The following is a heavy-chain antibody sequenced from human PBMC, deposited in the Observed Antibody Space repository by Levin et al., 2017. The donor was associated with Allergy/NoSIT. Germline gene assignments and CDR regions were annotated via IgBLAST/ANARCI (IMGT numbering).Heavy chain of an antibody. V-gene: IGHV3-48*03. D-gene: IGHD3-10*01. CDR2: ISSSGGTR. CDR3: ARGFGNLGY. CDR1: GFTFSSYE. J-gene: IGHJ4*02. Sequence: GGSLRLSCAASGFTFSSYEMNWVRQVPGKGLEWISHISSSGGTRHYADSVKGRFIISRDNAKNSLFLRMNSLRADDSAVYYCARGFGNLGYCGQGTLVTVSS.